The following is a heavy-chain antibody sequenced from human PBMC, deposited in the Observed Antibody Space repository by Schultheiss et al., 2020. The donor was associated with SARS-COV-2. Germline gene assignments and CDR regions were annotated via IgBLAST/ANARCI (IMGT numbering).Heavy chain of an antibody. CDR1: GITFSTFG. J-gene: IGHJ6*02. CDR2: TWYDGSKK. V-gene: IGHV3-33*01. Sequence: GGSLRLSCAASGITFSTFGMHWVRQAPGKGLEWVELTWYDGSKKHYADSVKGRFTISRDNSKNTLYFRMNSLRAEDTAVYYCARDLFYYGLDVWGQGTTVTVSS. CDR3: ARDLFYYGLDV. D-gene: IGHD2-21*01.